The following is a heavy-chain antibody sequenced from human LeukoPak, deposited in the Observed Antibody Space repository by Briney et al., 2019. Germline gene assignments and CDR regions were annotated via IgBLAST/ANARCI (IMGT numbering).Heavy chain of an antibody. V-gene: IGHV3-21*01. Sequence: PGGSLRLSCAASGFTFSTYCMNWVRQAPGKGLEWVSPISGNSRYIYYADSVRGRFTISRDNAKNSLYLQMNGLRAEDTAVYYCARDAGDFDLSWGQGTLVTVSS. CDR1: GFTFSTYC. J-gene: IGHJ5*02. CDR2: ISGNSRYI. CDR3: ARDAGDFDLS. D-gene: IGHD3-10*01.